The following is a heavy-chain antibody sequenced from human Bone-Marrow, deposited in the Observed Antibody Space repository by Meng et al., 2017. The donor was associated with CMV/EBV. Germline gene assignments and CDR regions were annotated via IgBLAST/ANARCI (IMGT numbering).Heavy chain of an antibody. V-gene: IGHV1-8*01. CDR3: ARGQRTSGWYDPRPCWFDP. J-gene: IGHJ5*02. D-gene: IGHD6-19*01. CDR2: MNPNSGNT. CDR1: GYTFTSYD. Sequence: GGSLRLSCKASGYTFTSYDINWVRKATGQGLERMGWMNPNSGNTGYAQKFQGRVTMTRNTSVSTAYMELSSLRSEDTAVYYCARGQRTSGWYDPRPCWFDPWGQGTLVTVSS.